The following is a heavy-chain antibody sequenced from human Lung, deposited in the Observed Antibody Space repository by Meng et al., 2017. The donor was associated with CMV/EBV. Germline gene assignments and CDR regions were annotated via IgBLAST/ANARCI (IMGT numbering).Heavy chain of an antibody. CDR3: ARDHGSGTVDY. V-gene: IGHV4-61*01. CDR1: GGSGSSGSYY. D-gene: IGHD3-10*01. CDR2: IYYSGST. J-gene: IGHJ4*02. Sequence: TCTVSGGSGSSGSYYWSWLRQPPGKGLEWIGYIYYSGSTNYHPSLRSRVTISVDTSKNQFSLKLSSVTAADTAVYYCARDHGSGTVDYWGQGTLVTVSS.